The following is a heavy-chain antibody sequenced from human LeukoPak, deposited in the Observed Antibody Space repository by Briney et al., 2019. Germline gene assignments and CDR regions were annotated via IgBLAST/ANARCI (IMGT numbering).Heavy chain of an antibody. Sequence: SETLSLTCTVSGYSISSGYYWGWIRQPPGQGLEWIGSIYHSGSTYYNPSLKSRVTISVDTSKNQFSLKLSSVTAADTAVYYCASTDRRDILTGYYLNLFDYWGQGTLVTVSS. D-gene: IGHD3-9*01. J-gene: IGHJ4*02. CDR1: GYSISSGYY. V-gene: IGHV4-38-2*02. CDR3: ASTDRRDILTGYYLNLFDY. CDR2: IYHSGST.